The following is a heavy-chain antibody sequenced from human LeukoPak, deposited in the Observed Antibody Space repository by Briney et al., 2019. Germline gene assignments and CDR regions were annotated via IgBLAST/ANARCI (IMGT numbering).Heavy chain of an antibody. CDR1: GYTFTSYY. D-gene: IGHD3-22*01. Sequence: WASVKVSCKASGYTFTSYYMHWVRQAPGQGLEWMGIINPSGGSTSYAQKFQGRVTMTRDMSTSTDYMEPSSLRSEDTAVYYCAREVPDSGSYYYYYMDVWGKGTTVTVSS. CDR2: INPSGGST. V-gene: IGHV1-46*01. J-gene: IGHJ6*03. CDR3: AREVPDSGSYYYYYMDV.